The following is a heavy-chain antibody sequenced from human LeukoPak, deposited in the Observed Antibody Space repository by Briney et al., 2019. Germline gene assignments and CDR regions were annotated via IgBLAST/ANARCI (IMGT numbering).Heavy chain of an antibody. D-gene: IGHD3-22*01. J-gene: IGHJ4*02. CDR2: IYTSGST. Sequence: SETLSLTCTVSGGSISSYYWSWIRQPAGKGLEWIGRIYTSGSTNYKPSLKSRVTMSVDTSKNQFSLKLSSVTAADTAVYYCARDRFGYDSSGYYFDYWGQGTLVTVSS. CDR1: GGSISSYY. V-gene: IGHV4-4*07. CDR3: ARDRFGYDSSGYYFDY.